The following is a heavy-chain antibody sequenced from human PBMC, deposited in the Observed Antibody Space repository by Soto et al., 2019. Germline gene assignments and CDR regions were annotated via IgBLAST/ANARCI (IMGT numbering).Heavy chain of an antibody. D-gene: IGHD3-10*01. CDR3: ATLYGSGSYYYYYLLDV. J-gene: IGHJ6*02. V-gene: IGHV4-39*01. CDR2: IYYSGST. CDR1: GGSISSSSYY. Sequence: PSETLSLTCTVSGGSISSSSYYWGWIRQPPGKGLEWIGSIYYSGSTYYNPSLKSQVTISVDTSKNQFSLKLSSVTAADTAVYYCATLYGSGSYYYYYLLDVWGQGTTVTVSS.